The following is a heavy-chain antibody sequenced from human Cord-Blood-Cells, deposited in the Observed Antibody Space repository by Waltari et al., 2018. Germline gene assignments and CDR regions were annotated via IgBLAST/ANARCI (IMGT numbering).Heavy chain of an antibody. D-gene: IGHD3-10*01. CDR3: ARGSSGVFDY. J-gene: IGHJ4*02. Sequence: QVQLVESGGGVVQPGRSLRLSGAASGFTFSRAAMTGVRQAPGKGLEWVAVISYDGSNKYYADSVKGRFTISRDNSKNTLYLQMNSLRAEDTAVYYCARGSSGVFDYWGQGTLVTVSS. CDR2: ISYDGSNK. V-gene: IGHV3-30-3*01. CDR1: GFTFSRAA.